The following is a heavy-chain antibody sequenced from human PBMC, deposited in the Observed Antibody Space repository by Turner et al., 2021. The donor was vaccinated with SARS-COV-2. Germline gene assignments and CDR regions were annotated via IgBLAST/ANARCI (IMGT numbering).Heavy chain of an antibody. V-gene: IGHV4-34*01. CDR2: VHPYGTT. J-gene: IGHJ4*02. CDR3: ARGDDPRKSGVV. D-gene: IGHD3-3*01. CDR1: GGSLSGYY. Sequence: VQLQQLCAVPLLPSESLSLFCAVNGGSLSGYYWTWIRQPPGKGLEWIGEVHPYGTTYYNPSLKSRVSMSVDTSKNQFSLKLNSVTAADTALYYCARGDDPRKSGVVWGQGTLVTVSS.